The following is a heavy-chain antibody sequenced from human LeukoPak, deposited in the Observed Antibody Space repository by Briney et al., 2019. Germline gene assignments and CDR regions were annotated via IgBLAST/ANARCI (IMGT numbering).Heavy chain of an antibody. Sequence: SETLSLTCTVSGGSISSSSYYWGWIRQPPGKGLEWIGYIYYSGSTNYNPSLKSRVTISVDTSKNQFSLKLSSVTAADTAMYYCARVSGYDWESFYDYWGQGSLVTVSS. CDR3: ARVSGYDWESFYDY. V-gene: IGHV4-61*05. J-gene: IGHJ4*02. CDR1: GGSISSSSYY. CDR2: IYYSGST. D-gene: IGHD5-12*01.